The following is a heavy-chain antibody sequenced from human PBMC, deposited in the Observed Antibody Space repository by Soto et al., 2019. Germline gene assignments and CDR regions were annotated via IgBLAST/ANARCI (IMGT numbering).Heavy chain of an antibody. Sequence: SETLSLTCAVYGGSFSGYYWSWIRQPPGKGLEWIGEINHSGSTNYNPSLKSRVTISVDTSKSQFSLKLSSVTAADTAVYYCTRGSIVKKYYYDSSGYQKRYYFDYWGQGTLVTVSS. D-gene: IGHD3-22*01. CDR3: TRGSIVKKYYYDSSGYQKRYYFDY. J-gene: IGHJ4*02. V-gene: IGHV4-34*01. CDR2: INHSGST. CDR1: GGSFSGYY.